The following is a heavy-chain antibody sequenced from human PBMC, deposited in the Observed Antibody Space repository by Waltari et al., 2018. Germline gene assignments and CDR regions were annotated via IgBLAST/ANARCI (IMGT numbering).Heavy chain of an antibody. CDR1: GYTFTYYT. CDR2: INTKNGHP. V-gene: IGHV7-4-1*02. J-gene: IGHJ6*02. CDR3: ARALLGLTNRLDV. D-gene: IGHD4-17*01. Sequence: QVQLAQSGSELKEPGASVKVSCRTSGYTFTYYTINWVRQAPGQGLEWMGWINTKNGHPTYVQGFTGRFVFSLDTSVSTTYLQITGLKAEDTAVYFCARALLGLTNRLDVWGQGTTVTISS.